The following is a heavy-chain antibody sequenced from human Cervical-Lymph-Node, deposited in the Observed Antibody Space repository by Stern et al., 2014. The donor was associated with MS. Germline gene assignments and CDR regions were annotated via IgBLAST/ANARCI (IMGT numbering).Heavy chain of an antibody. CDR1: GYTFTSHY. D-gene: IGHD3/OR15-3a*01. Sequence: VQLEASGAEVKKPGASVKVSCEASGYTFTSHYMHWVRQGPGQGLEWVGIINPRGDRASYAQKFQGRVSMNRDKATNKRYMEIRSLRSEHTTVYYCASGTGSKRPAGNYWGQGPLVTVSS. V-gene: IGHV1-46*01. CDR2: INPRGDRA. CDR3: ASGTGSKRPAGNY. J-gene: IGHJ4*02.